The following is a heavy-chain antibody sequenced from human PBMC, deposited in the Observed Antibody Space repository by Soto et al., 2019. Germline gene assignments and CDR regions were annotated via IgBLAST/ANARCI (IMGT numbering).Heavy chain of an antibody. CDR3: ARGVHADTGHFDY. Sequence: QVQLVQSGAEVKKPGASVKVSCKTSGYTFTSYYMHWVRQAPGQGLEWMGIINPSGTGTSYAQKFQGRVTMTTDTSASTVYMELSSLRSEDTAVYYCARGVHADTGHFDYWGQGTLVTVSS. CDR1: GYTFTSYY. D-gene: IGHD5-18*01. J-gene: IGHJ4*02. CDR2: INPSGTGT. V-gene: IGHV1-46*01.